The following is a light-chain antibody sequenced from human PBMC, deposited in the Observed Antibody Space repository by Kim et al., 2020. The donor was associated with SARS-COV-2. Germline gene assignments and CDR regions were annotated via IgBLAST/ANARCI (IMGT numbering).Light chain of an antibody. CDR3: QSAASGGTYVV. J-gene: IGLJ2*01. Sequence: SSGQTARTSCSGDALTKQYAYWYQQKPCPGPVLVIYKDSESPSGYPERFSVSSSGTTVTLTLSVVQAQDEADYYCQSAASGGTYVVFGGGTQLTVL. CDR2: KDS. CDR1: ALTKQY. V-gene: IGLV3-25*03.